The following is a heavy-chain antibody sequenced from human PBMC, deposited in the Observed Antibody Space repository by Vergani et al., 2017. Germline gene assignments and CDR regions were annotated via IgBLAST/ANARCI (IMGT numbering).Heavy chain of an antibody. D-gene: IGHD4-23*01. CDR2: ISYDGSNK. Sequence: QVQLVESGGGVVQPGRSLRLSCAASGFTFSSYGMHWVRQAPGKGLEWVAVISYDGSNKYYADSVKGRFTISRDNSKNTLYLQMNSLRAEDTAVYYCAKDRLARSVGKLRDAFDIWGQGTMVTVSS. CDR3: AKDRLARSVGKLRDAFDI. J-gene: IGHJ3*02. CDR1: GFTFSSYG. V-gene: IGHV3-30*18.